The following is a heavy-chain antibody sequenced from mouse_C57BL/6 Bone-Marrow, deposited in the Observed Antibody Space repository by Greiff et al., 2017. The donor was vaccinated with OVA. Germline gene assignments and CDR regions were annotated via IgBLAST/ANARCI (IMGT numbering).Heavy chain of an antibody. D-gene: IGHD1-1*01. CDR2: IYPRSGNT. V-gene: IGHV1-81*01. Sequence: LEESGAELARPGASVKLSCKASGYTFTSYGISWVKQRTGQGLEWIGEIYPRSGNTYYNEKFKGKATLTADKSSSTAYMELRSLTSEDSAVYFCARRRAYYYGSSPDYWGQGTTLTVSS. CDR3: ARRRAYYYGSSPDY. J-gene: IGHJ2*01. CDR1: GYTFTSYG.